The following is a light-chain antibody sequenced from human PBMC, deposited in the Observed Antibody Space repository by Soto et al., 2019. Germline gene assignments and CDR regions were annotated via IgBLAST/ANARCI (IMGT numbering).Light chain of an antibody. CDR2: GHN. CDR3: AAWDDSLNGRV. V-gene: IGLV1-44*01. J-gene: IGLJ3*02. CDR1: SSNVGSYT. Sequence: QSVLTQPPSVSGTPGQRVTISCSGSSSNVGSYTVNWFQQLPGTAPRLLIYGHNQRPSGVPDRFSGSKSGTSASLAISGLQSEDEADYYCAAWDDSLNGRVFGGGTKLTVL.